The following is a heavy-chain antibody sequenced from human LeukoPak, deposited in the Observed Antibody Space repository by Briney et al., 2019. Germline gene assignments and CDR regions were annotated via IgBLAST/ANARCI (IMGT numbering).Heavy chain of an antibody. CDR3: ARHQGSGWYYFDY. CDR2: IYYSGST. CDR1: GGSISSGDYY. Sequence: SQTLSLTCTVSGGSISSGDYYWSWIRQPPGKGLEWIGYIYYSGSTYYNPSLKSRVTISVDTSKNQFSLKLSSVTAADTAVYYCARHQGSGWYYFDYWGQGTLVTVSS. J-gene: IGHJ4*02. V-gene: IGHV4-30-4*01. D-gene: IGHD6-19*01.